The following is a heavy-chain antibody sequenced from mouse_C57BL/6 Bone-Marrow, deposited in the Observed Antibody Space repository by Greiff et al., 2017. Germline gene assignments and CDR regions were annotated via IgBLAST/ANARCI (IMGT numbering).Heavy chain of an antibody. J-gene: IGHJ4*01. Sequence: QVQLKQSGAGLVKPGASVKMSCKASGYTFTSYWITWVKQRPGQGLEWIGDIYPGSGSTNYNEKFKSKATLTVDTSSSTAYMQLSSLTSEDSAVYYCARERRAMDFWGQGTSVTVSS. CDR1: GYTFTSYW. V-gene: IGHV1-55*01. CDR3: ARERRAMDF. CDR2: IYPGSGST.